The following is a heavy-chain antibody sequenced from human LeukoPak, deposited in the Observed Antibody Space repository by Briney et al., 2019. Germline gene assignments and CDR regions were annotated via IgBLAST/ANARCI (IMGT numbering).Heavy chain of an antibody. J-gene: IGHJ4*02. V-gene: IGHV4-59*08. CDR1: GGSISPYY. Sequence: SETLSLTCTVSGGSISPYYWSWIRQPPGQGLEWIGYIYYSGTTKYNPSLRSPVTMSVDTSKNQFSLNLFSVTAADTAVYYCARSTRHIAPAVHGPYDSWGQGTLVTVSS. D-gene: IGHD6-13*01. CDR3: ARSTRHIAPAVHGPYDS. CDR2: IYYSGTT.